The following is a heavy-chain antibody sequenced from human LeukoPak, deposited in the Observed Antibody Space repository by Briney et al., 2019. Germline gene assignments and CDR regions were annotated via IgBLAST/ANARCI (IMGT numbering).Heavy chain of an antibody. V-gene: IGHV3-30*03. D-gene: IGHD4-17*01. CDR1: GFTFRSYG. Sequence: SRGSQRLSCAASGFTFRSYGMHWVRQAPGKGLEWVAVISYDGSNKYYADSVKGRLTISRDNSKNTLDLQMNSLRAEDTAVYYCARDRIDGDYPYYYYYGMDVWGHGTTGTVSS. CDR2: ISYDGSNK. J-gene: IGHJ6*02. CDR3: ARDRIDGDYPYYYYYGMDV.